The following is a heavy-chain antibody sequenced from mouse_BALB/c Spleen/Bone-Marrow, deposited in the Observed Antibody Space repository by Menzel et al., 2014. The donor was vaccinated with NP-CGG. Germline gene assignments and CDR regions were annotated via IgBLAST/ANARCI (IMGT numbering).Heavy chain of an antibody. CDR2: INPSNGGA. Sequence: VHLQQSGAELVKPGASVKLSCKASGYTFTSYWMHWVKLRPGQGFEWIGEINPSNGGANYNERFKRKATLTVDKSSSTAYMQRSSLTSEDSAVYYCATSYYYAGSRGNSWGQGTTLTVSS. V-gene: IGHV1S81*02. J-gene: IGHJ2*01. CDR3: ATSYYYAGSRGNS. CDR1: GYTFTSYW. D-gene: IGHD1-1*01.